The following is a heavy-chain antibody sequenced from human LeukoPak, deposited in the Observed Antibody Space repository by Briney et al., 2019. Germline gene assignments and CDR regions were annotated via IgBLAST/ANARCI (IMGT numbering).Heavy chain of an antibody. Sequence: PGRSLRLSCAASGFTVSSNYMSWVRQAPGKGLEWVSVIYSGGSTYYADSVKGRFTISRDNSKNTLYLQMNSLRAEDTAVYYCARGGRTAQFDYWGQGTLVTVSS. CDR1: GFTVSSNY. CDR3: ARGGRTAQFDY. J-gene: IGHJ4*02. CDR2: IYSGGST. V-gene: IGHV3-53*01. D-gene: IGHD2-15*01.